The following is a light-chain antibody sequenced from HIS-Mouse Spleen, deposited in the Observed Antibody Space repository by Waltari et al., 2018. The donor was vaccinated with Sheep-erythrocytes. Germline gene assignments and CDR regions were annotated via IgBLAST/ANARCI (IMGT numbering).Light chain of an antibody. Sequence: HSALTQPASVSGSPGQSITISCTGTSSDVGSYNLVSWYQQHPGKAPKLLIYEGSKRASGVSKRFSGSKSGNTASLTISGLQAEDEADYYCCSYAGSSTPWVLGGGTKLTVL. CDR3: CSYAGSSTPWV. CDR2: EGS. V-gene: IGLV2-23*01. CDR1: SSDVGSYNL. J-gene: IGLJ3*02.